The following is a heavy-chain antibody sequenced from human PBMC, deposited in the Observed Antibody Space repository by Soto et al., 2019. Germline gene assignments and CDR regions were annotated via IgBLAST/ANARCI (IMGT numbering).Heavy chain of an antibody. CDR3: ARSKRARGVIISLPTCWFDP. J-gene: IGHJ5*02. CDR1: GGSISSGGYY. D-gene: IGHD3-10*01. CDR2: IYYSGST. Sequence: SETLSLTCTVSGGSISSGGYYWSWIRQHPGKGLEWIGYIYYSGSTYYNPSLKSRVTISVDTSKNQFSLKLSSVTAADTAVYYCARSKRARGVIISLPTCWFDPWGQGTLVTVSS. V-gene: IGHV4-31*03.